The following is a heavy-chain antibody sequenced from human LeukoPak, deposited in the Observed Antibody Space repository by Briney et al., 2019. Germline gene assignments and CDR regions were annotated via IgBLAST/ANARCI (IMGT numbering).Heavy chain of an antibody. CDR3: VSVPPDDGYYYYGMDV. J-gene: IGHJ6*02. CDR2: INHSGST. V-gene: IGHV4-34*01. D-gene: IGHD3-16*01. CDR1: GGSFSGYY. Sequence: PSETLSLTCAVYGGSFSGYYWSWIRQPPGKGLEWIGEINHSGSTNYNPSLKGRVTISVDTSKNQFSLKLSSVTAADTAVYYCVSVPPDDGYYYYGMDVWGQGTTVTVSS.